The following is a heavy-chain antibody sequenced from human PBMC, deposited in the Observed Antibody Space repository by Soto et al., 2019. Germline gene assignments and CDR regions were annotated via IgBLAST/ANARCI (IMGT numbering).Heavy chain of an antibody. CDR2: IYTSGST. V-gene: IGHV4-4*07. CDR3: ATAQIVGATSHYYYGMDV. D-gene: IGHD1-26*01. Sequence: PSETLSLTCTVSGGSISSYYWSWIRQPAGKGLEWIGRIYTSGSTNYNPSLKSRVTMSVDTSKNQFSLKLSSVTAADTAVYYCATAQIVGATSHYYYGMDVWGQGTTVTVSS. CDR1: GGSISSYY. J-gene: IGHJ6*02.